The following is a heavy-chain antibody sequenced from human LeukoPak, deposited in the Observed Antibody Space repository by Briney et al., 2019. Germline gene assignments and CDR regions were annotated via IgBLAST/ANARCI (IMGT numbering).Heavy chain of an antibody. CDR3: AKDQGLGYYDSSGFGGYFDY. V-gene: IGHV3-30*18. CDR2: IAYDGSKM. Sequence: PGGSLRLSCTASGFVFGGYGMHWVRQAPGKGLEWVAVIAYDGSKMYYAGSVKGRFTISRDNAKNTLYLQMNSLRAEDTAVYYCAKDQGLGYYDSSGFGGYFDYWGQGTLVTVSS. J-gene: IGHJ4*02. D-gene: IGHD3-22*01. CDR1: GFVFGGYG.